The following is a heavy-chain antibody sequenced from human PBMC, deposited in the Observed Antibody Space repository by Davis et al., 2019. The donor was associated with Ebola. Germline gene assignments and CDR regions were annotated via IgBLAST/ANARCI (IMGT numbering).Heavy chain of an antibody. CDR2: IYYSGST. D-gene: IGHD4-17*01. CDR1: GGSISSSSYY. J-gene: IGHJ5*02. Sequence: SETLSLTCTVSGGSISSSSYYWGWIRQPPGKGLEWIGYIYYSGSTNYNPSLKSRVTISVDTSKNQFSLKLSSVTAADTAVYYCARTRGDYAWFDPWGQGTLVTVSS. V-gene: IGHV4-61*05. CDR3: ARTRGDYAWFDP.